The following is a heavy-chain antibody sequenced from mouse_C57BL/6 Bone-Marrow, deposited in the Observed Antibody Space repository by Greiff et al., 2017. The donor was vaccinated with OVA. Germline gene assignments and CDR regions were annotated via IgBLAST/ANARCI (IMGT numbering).Heavy chain of an antibody. J-gene: IGHJ2*01. D-gene: IGHD2-1*01. CDR2: ISSGGSYT. CDR3: ARQGYGNYPDY. Sequence: EVHLVESGGDLVKPGGSLKLSCAASGFTFSSYGMSWVRQTPDKRLEWVATISSGGSYTYYPDSVKGRFTISRDNAKNTLYLKMSSLKSEDTAMYYCARQGYGNYPDYWGQGTTLTVSS. V-gene: IGHV5-6*01. CDR1: GFTFSSYG.